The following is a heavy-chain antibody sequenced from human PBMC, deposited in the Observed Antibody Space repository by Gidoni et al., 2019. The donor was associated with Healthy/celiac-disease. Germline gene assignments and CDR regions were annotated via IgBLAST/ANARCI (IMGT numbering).Heavy chain of an antibody. D-gene: IGHD2-15*01. J-gene: IGHJ3*02. CDR3: ARISGYCSGGSCYAFDI. V-gene: IGHV2-26*01. CDR2: IFSNDEK. Sequence: GPVLVKPTETLTLTCTVSGFSLSNARMGVSWIRQPPGKALEWLAHIFSNDEKSYSTSLKSRLTISKDTSKSQVVLTMTNMDPVDTATYYCARISGYCSGGSCYAFDIWGQGTMVTVSS. CDR1: GFSLSNARMG.